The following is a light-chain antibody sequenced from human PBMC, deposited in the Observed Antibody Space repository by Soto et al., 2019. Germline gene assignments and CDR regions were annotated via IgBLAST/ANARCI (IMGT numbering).Light chain of an antibody. V-gene: IGKV1-5*01. J-gene: IGKJ1*01. Sequence: DIQITQSPSTLSGSVGDRFTITCRASQSISSWLAWYQQKPGKAPNLLIYDASSLDSGVPSRFSGSGSGTEFTLTISSLQPDDFATYYCQQYNSFSWTFGQGTKVYIK. CDR1: QSISSW. CDR3: QQYNSFSWT. CDR2: DAS.